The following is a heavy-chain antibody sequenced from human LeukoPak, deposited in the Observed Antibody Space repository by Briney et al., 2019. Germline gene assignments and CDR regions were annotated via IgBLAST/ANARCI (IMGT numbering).Heavy chain of an antibody. CDR1: VGCLSSYY. V-gene: IGHV4-4*07. CDR2: FYTSGST. CDR3: ARDSDDYGDHQAVFDP. J-gene: IGHJ5*02. D-gene: IGHD4-17*01. Sequence: PSETLSLTCTVSVGCLSSYYWSWIRRPGGKGLEWIGRFYTSGSTKYNPSLKSRVTMSVDTSKNQFSLKLSSVTAADTAVYYCARDSDDYGDHQAVFDPWGQGTLVTVSS.